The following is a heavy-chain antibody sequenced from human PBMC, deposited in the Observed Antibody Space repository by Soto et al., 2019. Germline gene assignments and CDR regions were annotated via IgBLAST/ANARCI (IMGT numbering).Heavy chain of an antibody. CDR1: GGSISSYY. CDR3: ASIQPYNCNYGYFDY. Sequence: SETLSLTCTVSGGSISSYYWSWIRQPPGKELEWIGYIYYSGSTNYNPSLKSRVTISVDTSKNQFSLKLSSVTAADTAVYYCASIQPYNCNYGYFDYWGQGTLVTVSS. J-gene: IGHJ4*02. V-gene: IGHV4-59*08. CDR2: IYYSGST. D-gene: IGHD1-7*01.